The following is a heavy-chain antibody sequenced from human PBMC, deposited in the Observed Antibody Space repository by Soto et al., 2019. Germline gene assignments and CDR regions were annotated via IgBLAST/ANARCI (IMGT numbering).Heavy chain of an antibody. J-gene: IGHJ6*02. CDR2: MNTNSDDT. CDR1: GYTFTSYD. D-gene: IGHD6-13*01. CDR3: AREWSAAGHFYGMDV. Sequence: QVQLVQSGAEVKKPGASVQVSCKTSGYTFTSYDINWVRPAPGQGLEWVGWMNTNSDDTRSAQKFRGRLTLTRDKSMRAVYMKLSNLRPDDTAVYYCAREWSAAGHFYGMDVWGQGTTVAVSS. V-gene: IGHV1-8*01.